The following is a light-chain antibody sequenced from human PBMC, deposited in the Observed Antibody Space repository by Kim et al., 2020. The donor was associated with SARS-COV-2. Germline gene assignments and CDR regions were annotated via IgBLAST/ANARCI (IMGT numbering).Light chain of an antibody. Sequence: ELLLTQSPAALSVSPGERATLSCRASQSVSSNLAWYQQKPGQAPRLLIYGASTRATGIPARFSGSGSGTEFTLTISSLQSEDFAVYYCQQYDNWPPLTFGGGTKVDIK. CDR2: GAS. V-gene: IGKV3-15*01. J-gene: IGKJ4*01. CDR3: QQYDNWPPLT. CDR1: QSVSSN.